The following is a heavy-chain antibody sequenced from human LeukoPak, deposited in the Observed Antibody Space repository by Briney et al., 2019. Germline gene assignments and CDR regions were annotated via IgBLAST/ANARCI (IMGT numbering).Heavy chain of an antibody. CDR1: GFTFSSYW. CDR2: IKQDGSEK. Sequence: GGSLRLSCAASGFTFSSYWMSWVRQAPGKGLEWVANIKQDGSEKYYVDSVKGRFTISRDNAKNSLYLQMNSLRAEDTAVYYCARLRLGELSPIDYWGQGTLVTVSS. CDR3: ARLRLGELSPIDY. V-gene: IGHV3-7*01. J-gene: IGHJ4*02. D-gene: IGHD3-16*02.